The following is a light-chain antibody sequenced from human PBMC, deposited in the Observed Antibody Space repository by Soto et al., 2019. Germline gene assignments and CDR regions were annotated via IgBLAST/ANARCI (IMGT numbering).Light chain of an antibody. CDR2: GTS. Sequence: EIVMTQSPATLSVSPGERATLSCRASQSVSSSYLAWYQQKLGQAPRLLIYGTSSRATAIPDRFSGSGSGTDFTLTISRLEPEDFAVYYCQQYGSSSWTFGQGTKVEIK. J-gene: IGKJ1*01. V-gene: IGKV3-20*01. CDR1: QSVSSSY. CDR3: QQYGSSSWT.